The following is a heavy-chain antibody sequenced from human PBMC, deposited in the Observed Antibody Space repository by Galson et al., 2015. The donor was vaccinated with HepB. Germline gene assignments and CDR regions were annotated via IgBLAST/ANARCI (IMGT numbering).Heavy chain of an antibody. V-gene: IGHV3-23*01. J-gene: IGHJ4*02. CDR3: AKGNIAGIPAAPYS. CDR2: ISGSGGAT. D-gene: IGHD2-2*01. Sequence: SLRLSCAASGFTFTSFAMNWLRQAPGKAPEWVSVISGSGGATYYANSVKGRFSNSRDNSASTLSLQMNSLSAEDTAIYYCAKGNIAGIPAAPYSWGQGTLVTVSS. CDR1: GFTFTSFA.